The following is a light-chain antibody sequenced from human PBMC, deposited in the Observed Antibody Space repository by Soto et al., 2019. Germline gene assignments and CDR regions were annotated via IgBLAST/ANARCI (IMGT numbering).Light chain of an antibody. CDR1: QSVSSSY. Sequence: TQSPGALSLSPGERATLSCRASQSVSSSYLAWYQQKPGLAPRLLIYGASTRATGIPARFSGSGSGTEFTLTISSLQSEDFAVYYCQQYNIWPISFGQGTQLEIK. V-gene: IGKV3-15*01. J-gene: IGKJ5*01. CDR2: GAS. CDR3: QQYNIWPIS.